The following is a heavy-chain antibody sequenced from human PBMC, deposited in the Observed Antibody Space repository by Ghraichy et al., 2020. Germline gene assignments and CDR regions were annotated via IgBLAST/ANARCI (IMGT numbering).Heavy chain of an antibody. CDR3: AREEI. Sequence: GGSLRLSCAASGFTFSGYWMSWVRQAPGKGLEWVANIKEDGSEQYYVGSVKGRFTISRDNAKNSLYLQMNSLRVDDTAVYYCAREEIWGQGTLVTVSS. V-gene: IGHV3-7*03. CDR2: IKEDGSEQ. D-gene: IGHD5-24*01. J-gene: IGHJ4*02. CDR1: GFTFSGYW.